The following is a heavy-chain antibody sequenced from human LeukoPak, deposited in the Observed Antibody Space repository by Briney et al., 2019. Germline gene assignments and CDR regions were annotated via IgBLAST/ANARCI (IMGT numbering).Heavy chain of an antibody. CDR1: GFTFSSYA. D-gene: IGHD3-3*01. Sequence: GGSLRLSCAASGFTFSSYAIHWVRQAPGKGLEWVAVISYDGSDKYYADSVKGRFTISRDNSKNTLWLQMNSLRAEDAAVYYCARDLGYDFWSGYPRDYFDYWGQGTLVTVSS. J-gene: IGHJ4*02. V-gene: IGHV3-30-3*01. CDR3: ARDLGYDFWSGYPRDYFDY. CDR2: ISYDGSDK.